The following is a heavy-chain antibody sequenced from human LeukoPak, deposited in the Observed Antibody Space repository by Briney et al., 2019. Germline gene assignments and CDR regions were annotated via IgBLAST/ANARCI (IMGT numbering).Heavy chain of an antibody. J-gene: IGHJ1*01. CDR3: ARDGHSSSWNAEYFQH. V-gene: IGHV3-30*04. CDR2: ISYDGSNK. D-gene: IGHD6-13*01. CDR1: GFTFSSYA. Sequence: GGSLRLSCAASGFTFSSYAMHWVRQAPGKGLEWVAVISYDGSNKYYADSVKGRFTISRDNSKNTLYLQMNSLRAEDTAVYYCARDGHSSSWNAEYFQHWGQATLVTVSS.